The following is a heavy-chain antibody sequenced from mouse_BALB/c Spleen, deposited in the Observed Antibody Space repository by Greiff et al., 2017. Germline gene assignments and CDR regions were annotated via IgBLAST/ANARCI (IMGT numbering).Heavy chain of an antibody. CDR3: ARSEYGRSPYFDY. V-gene: IGHV1-7*01. CDR1: GYTFTSYW. CDR2: INPSTGYT. Sequence: QVQLQQSGAELAKPGASVKMSCKASGYTFTSYWMHWVKQRPGQGLEWIGYINPSTGYTEYNQKFKDKATLTADKSSSTAYMQLSSLTSEDSAVYDGARSEYGRSPYFDYWGQGTTLTVSS. D-gene: IGHD1-1*01. J-gene: IGHJ2*01.